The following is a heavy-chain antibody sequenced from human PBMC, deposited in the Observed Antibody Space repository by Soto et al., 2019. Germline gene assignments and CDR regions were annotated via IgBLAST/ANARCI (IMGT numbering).Heavy chain of an antibody. V-gene: IGHV4-31*03. D-gene: IGHD3-10*01. CDR2: IYYSGST. CDR3: ARDKVVRAVTNWFDP. Sequence: QVQLQESGPGLVKPSQTLSLTCTVSGGSISSGGYYWSWIRQHPGKGLEWIGYIYYSGSTYYNPSRKSRVTISVDTSKNQFSLKLSSVTAADTAVYYCARDKVVRAVTNWFDPWGQGTLVTVSS. J-gene: IGHJ5*02. CDR1: GGSISSGGYY.